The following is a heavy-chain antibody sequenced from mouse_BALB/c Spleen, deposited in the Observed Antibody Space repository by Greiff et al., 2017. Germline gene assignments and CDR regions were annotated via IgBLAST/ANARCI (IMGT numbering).Heavy chain of an antibody. Sequence: EVKVEESGGGLVQPGGSMKLSCVASGFTFSNYWMNWVRQSPEKGLEWVAEIRLKSNNYATQYAESVKGRFTISRDDSKSSVYLQMNNLRAEDTGMYYCTRDDYAMDYWGQGTSVTVSS. J-gene: IGHJ4*01. CDR1: GFTFSNYW. V-gene: IGHV6-6*02. CDR2: IRLKSNNYAT. CDR3: TRDDYAMDY. D-gene: IGHD2-3*01.